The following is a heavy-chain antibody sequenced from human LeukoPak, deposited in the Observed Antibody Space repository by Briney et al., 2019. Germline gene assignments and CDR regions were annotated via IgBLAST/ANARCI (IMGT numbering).Heavy chain of an antibody. D-gene: IGHD6-6*01. Sequence: SETLSLTCTVSGGSISSYYWSWIRQPPGKGLEWIGYIYYSGSTNYNPSLKSRVTISVDTSKNQFSLKLSSVTAADTAVYYCARRSHSSFGDYFDYWGQGTLVTVSS. CDR3: ARRSHSSFGDYFDY. CDR1: GGSISSYY. CDR2: IYYSGST. V-gene: IGHV4-59*08. J-gene: IGHJ4*02.